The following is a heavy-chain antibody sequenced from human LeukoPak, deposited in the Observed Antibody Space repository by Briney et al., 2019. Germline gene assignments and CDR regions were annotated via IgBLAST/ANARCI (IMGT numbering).Heavy chain of an antibody. CDR3: AKLDSSGWYPDY. J-gene: IGHJ4*02. CDR2: ITGSSAST. Sequence: GGSLRLSCAASGFTFSSYAMSWVRQAPGKGLEWVSSITGSSASTYYADSVKGRFTISRDNSKNTLYLQMNSLRAEDMAVYFCAKLDSSGWYPDYWGQGTLVTVSS. V-gene: IGHV3-23*01. D-gene: IGHD6-19*01. CDR1: GFTFSSYA.